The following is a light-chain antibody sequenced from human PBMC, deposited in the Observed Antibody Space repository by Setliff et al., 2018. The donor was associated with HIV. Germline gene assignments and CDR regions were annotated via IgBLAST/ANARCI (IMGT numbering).Light chain of an antibody. CDR3: CSYASGTIFV. Sequence: QSVLAQPASVSRSPGQSITLSCTGTSSDVGSYNLVSWYQHHPGEAPKLIIYEVTKRPSGVSNRFSGSKSDNTASLTISGLQAEDEADYYCCSYASGTIFVFGGGTKVTVL. V-gene: IGLV2-23*02. J-gene: IGLJ2*01. CDR2: EVT. CDR1: SSDVGSYNL.